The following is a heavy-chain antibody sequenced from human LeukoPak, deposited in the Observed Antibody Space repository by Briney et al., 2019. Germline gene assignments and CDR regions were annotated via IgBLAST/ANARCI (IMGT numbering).Heavy chain of an antibody. CDR1: GGSISGWY. D-gene: IGHD6-19*01. J-gene: IGHJ4*02. CDR3: ARETSLAGFASGLGFNY. Sequence: SETLXLTCTVSGGSISGWYWSWIRQPPGKGLEWIGYIYGSGNTNYNPSLKSRVTMSIDTSKNQFSLKLTSVTAADTATYYCARETSLAGFASGLGFNYWGQGILVTVSS. CDR2: IYGSGNT. V-gene: IGHV4-59*01.